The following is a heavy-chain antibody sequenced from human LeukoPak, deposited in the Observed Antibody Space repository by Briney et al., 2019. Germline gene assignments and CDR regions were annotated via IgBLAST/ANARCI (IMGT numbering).Heavy chain of an antibody. CDR2: LYRGGST. CDR1: GFTFSSNY. J-gene: IGHJ3*02. CDR3: TSVLAVAHLPLAFDI. V-gene: IGHV3-53*01. Sequence: GGSLRLSCAASGFTFSSNYMTWVRQAPGKGLEWVSVLYRGGSTYYADSVKGRFTISRDNSKNTLYLQMNSLRAEDTAVYYCTSVLAVAHLPLAFDIWGQGTVVTVSS. D-gene: IGHD6-19*01.